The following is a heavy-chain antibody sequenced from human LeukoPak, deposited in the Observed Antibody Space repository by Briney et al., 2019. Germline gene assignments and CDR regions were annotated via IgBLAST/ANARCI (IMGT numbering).Heavy chain of an antibody. J-gene: IGHJ4*02. V-gene: IGHV4-59*01. D-gene: IGHD1-26*01. CDR2: IYYSGST. CDR1: GGSISSYY. CDR3: ARSSGSYGIDY. Sequence: KPSETLSLTCAVSGGSISSYYWSWIRQPPGKGLEWIGYIYYSGSTNYNPSLKSRVTISVDTSKNQFSLKLSSVTAADTAVYYCARSSGSYGIDYWGQGTLVTVSS.